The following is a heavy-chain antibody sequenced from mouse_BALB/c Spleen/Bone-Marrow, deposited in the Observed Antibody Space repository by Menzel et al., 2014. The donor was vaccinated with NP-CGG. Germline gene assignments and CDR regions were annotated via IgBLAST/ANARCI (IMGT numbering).Heavy chain of an antibody. CDR3: ARIGRARGYAMDY. D-gene: IGHD3-3*01. V-gene: IGHV5-17*02. Sequence: EVMLVESGGGLVQPGGSRKLSCAASGTTFRNFGMHWVRQAPEKGLEWVAYISSGSSTIYYADTLKGRFTISRDNPKNTLFLQMTSLRSEDTAMYYCARIGRARGYAMDYWGQGTSVTVSS. CDR2: ISSGSSTI. J-gene: IGHJ4*01. CDR1: GTTFRNFG.